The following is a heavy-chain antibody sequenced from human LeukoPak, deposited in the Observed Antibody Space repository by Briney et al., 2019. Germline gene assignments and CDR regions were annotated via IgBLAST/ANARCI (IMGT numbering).Heavy chain of an antibody. V-gene: IGHV3-66*01. J-gene: IGHJ4*02. Sequence: GGSLRLSCAASGFTVSSDYMSWVRQAPGKGLEWVSVIYSDDTTYYADSVKGRFTISRDNSKNTLHLQMNSLRAEDMAVYYCALSRYSSSSVWDFWGQGTLVTVSS. CDR2: IYSDDTT. CDR3: ALSRYSSSSVWDF. CDR1: GFTVSSDY. D-gene: IGHD6-6*01.